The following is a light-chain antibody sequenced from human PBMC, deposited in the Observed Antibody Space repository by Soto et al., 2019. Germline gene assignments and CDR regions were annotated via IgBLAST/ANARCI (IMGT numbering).Light chain of an antibody. CDR2: GAT. V-gene: IGKV3-11*01. J-gene: IGKJ2*01. CDR1: QRITSY. Sequence: EVVLTQSPATLSLSPGERATLSCRASQRITSYLAWYQQKPGQAPRLLIYGATNRVAGVPARFSGSRSGTDFTLTISTLQPEDFAVYYCQQRSDWQYTFGQGTKVDIK. CDR3: QQRSDWQYT.